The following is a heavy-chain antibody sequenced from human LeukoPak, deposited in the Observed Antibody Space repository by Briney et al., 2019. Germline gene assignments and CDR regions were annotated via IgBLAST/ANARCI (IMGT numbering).Heavy chain of an antibody. D-gene: IGHD3-3*01. Sequence: GGSLRLSCAASGFTLSSYAMHWVRQAPGKGLEWVAVISYDGSNKYYADSVKGRFTISRDNSKNTLYLQMNSLRAEDTAVYYCARGYYDFWSGYRNYYYYYGMDVWGQGTTVTVSS. CDR2: ISYDGSNK. V-gene: IGHV3-30-3*01. J-gene: IGHJ6*02. CDR1: GFTLSSYA. CDR3: ARGYYDFWSGYRNYYYYYGMDV.